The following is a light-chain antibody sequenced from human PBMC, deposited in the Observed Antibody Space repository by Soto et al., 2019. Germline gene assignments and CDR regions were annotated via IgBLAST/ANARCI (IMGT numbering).Light chain of an antibody. CDR2: KAS. V-gene: IGKV1-5*03. Sequence: DIQMTQSPSTLSASVGDRVTITCRASQSISSWLAWYQQKPGKAPKLLIYKASSLESGVPSRFSGSGSGTDFTLTISDVQPEDFALYYCHQRQSWPRTFGQGTKV. CDR3: HQRQSWPRT. J-gene: IGKJ1*01. CDR1: QSISSW.